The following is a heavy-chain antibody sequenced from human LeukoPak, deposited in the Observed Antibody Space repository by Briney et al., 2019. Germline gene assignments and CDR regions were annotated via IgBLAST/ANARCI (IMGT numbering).Heavy chain of an antibody. D-gene: IGHD6-6*01. Sequence: SETLSLTCTVSGGSIRSYYWGWIRQPPGKGLEWIGYIYYSGSTNYNPSLKSRVTISVDTSKNQFSLKLSSVTAADTAVYYCARSSIAARPNFDYWGQGTLVTVSS. CDR1: GGSIRSYY. CDR2: IYYSGST. V-gene: IGHV4-59*01. J-gene: IGHJ4*02. CDR3: ARSSIAARPNFDY.